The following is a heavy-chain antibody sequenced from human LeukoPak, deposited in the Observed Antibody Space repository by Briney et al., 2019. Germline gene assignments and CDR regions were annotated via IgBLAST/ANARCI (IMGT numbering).Heavy chain of an antibody. CDR1: GGSISSSSYY. CDR3: AVIAVAGTVLDY. J-gene: IGHJ4*02. D-gene: IGHD6-19*01. CDR2: IYYSGST. V-gene: IGHV4-39*07. Sequence: PSETLSLTCTVSGGSISSSSYYWGWIRQPPGNGLEWIGSIYYSGSTYYNPSLKSRVTISVDTSKNQFSLKLSSVTAADTAVYYCAVIAVAGTVLDYWGQGTLVTVSS.